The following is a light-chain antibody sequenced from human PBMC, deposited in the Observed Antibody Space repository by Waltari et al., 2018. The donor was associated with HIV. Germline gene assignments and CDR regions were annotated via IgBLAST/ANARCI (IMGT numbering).Light chain of an antibody. CDR2: RAS. Sequence: DIVITQSPDSLAVSLGERATISFISSQAGFYSSNSKDYVTLYQQKPGRPPRVLIYRASTREDGVPDRFTGSGSGTDYTLSISSLQAEDGAVYYCQKYVTAPYTFGQETKLEIK. CDR3: QKYVTAPYT. CDR1: QAGFYSSNSKDY. J-gene: IGKJ2*01. V-gene: IGKV4-1*01.